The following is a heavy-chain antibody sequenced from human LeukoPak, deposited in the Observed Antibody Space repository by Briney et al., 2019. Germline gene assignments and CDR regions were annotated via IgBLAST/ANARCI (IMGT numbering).Heavy chain of an antibody. CDR1: GDTVSSNSAA. J-gene: IGHJ4*02. V-gene: IGHV6-1*01. Sequence: SQILSLTCDISGDTVSSNSAAWSWIRQSPSRGLEWLGRTYYRSKWFNDYAMSVKGRMTINPDTSKNQFSLQLNSVTPEDTAVYYCARDLHELELYYFDSWGQGTLVTVSS. D-gene: IGHD1-7*01. CDR2: TYYRSKWFN. CDR3: ARDLHELELYYFDS.